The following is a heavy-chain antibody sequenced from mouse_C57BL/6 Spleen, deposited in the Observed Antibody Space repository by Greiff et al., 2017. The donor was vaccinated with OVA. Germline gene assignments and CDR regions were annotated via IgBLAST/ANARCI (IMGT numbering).Heavy chain of an antibody. V-gene: IGHV3-6*01. D-gene: IGHD2-1*01. J-gene: IGHJ3*01. CDR1: GYSFTSGYY. CDR2: ISYDGSN. CDR3: AREEDGNYVGFAY. Sequence: EVQLVESGPGLVKPSQSLSLTCSVTGYSFTSGYYWNWIRQFPGNKLEWMGYISYDGSNNYNPSLKNRISITRDTSKNQFFLKLNSVTTEDTATYYCAREEDGNYVGFAYWGQGTLVTVSA.